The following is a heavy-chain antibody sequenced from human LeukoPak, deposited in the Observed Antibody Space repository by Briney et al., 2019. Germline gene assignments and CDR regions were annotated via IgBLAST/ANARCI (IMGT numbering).Heavy chain of an antibody. D-gene: IGHD2-21*02. CDR1: GFTFSSYE. CDR3: ARGLYCRRDCYPSRFDP. V-gene: IGHV3-48*03. Sequence: GGSLRLSCAASGFTFSSYEMNWVRQAPGKGREWVSYISSSGSTIYYADSVKGRFTISRDNAKNSLYLQMNSLRAEDTAVYYCARGLYCRRDCYPSRFDPWGQGTLVTVSS. CDR2: ISSSGSTI. J-gene: IGHJ5*02.